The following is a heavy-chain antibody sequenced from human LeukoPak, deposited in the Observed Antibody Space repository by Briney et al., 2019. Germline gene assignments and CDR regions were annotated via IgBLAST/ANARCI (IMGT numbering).Heavy chain of an antibody. CDR1: GGSISSSSYY. V-gene: IGHV4-39*01. D-gene: IGHD1-14*01. Sequence: KSSETLSLTCTVSGGSISSSSYYWGWIRQPPGKGLEWIGNIYYSGSTYYNPSLKSRLTISVDTSKNQFSLKLTSVTAADTAVYYCARLNKPGWFDPWGQGTLVTVSS. CDR3: ARLNKPGWFDP. CDR2: IYYSGST. J-gene: IGHJ5*02.